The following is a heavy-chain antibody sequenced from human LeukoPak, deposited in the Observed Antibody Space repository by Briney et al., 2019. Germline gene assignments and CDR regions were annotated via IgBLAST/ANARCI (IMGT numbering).Heavy chain of an antibody. CDR1: GFTFSSYA. CDR2: ISYDGSNK. V-gene: IGHV3-30*04. J-gene: IGHJ5*02. CDR3: ARGPS. Sequence: PGGSLRLSCAASGFTFSSYAMHWVRQAPGKGLEWVAFISYDGSNKYYADSVKGRFTISRDNSKNTLYLQMNSLRAEDTAVYYCARGPSWGQGTLVTVSS.